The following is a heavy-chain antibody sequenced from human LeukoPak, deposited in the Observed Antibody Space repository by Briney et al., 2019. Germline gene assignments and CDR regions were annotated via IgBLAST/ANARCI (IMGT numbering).Heavy chain of an antibody. D-gene: IGHD1-7*01. V-gene: IGHV4-59*01. CDR1: GGSISTYY. CDR2: IYYSGST. J-gene: IGHJ6*04. CDR3: VRDYPGTGYYYGLDV. Sequence: SETLSLTCNVSGGSISTYYWTWLRQPPGKGLEWIGYIYYSGSTNYNPSLKSRVTISVDTSMYHFSLKLSPVTAADTAVYYCVRDYPGTGYYYGLDVWGKGTTVTVSS.